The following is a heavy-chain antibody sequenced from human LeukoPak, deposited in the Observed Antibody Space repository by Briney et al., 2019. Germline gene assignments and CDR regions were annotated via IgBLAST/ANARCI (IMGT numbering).Heavy chain of an antibody. J-gene: IGHJ4*02. CDR1: GFTLSSYG. V-gene: IGHV3-33*01. CDR3: ARGGYCSSTSCYVQPAFDY. D-gene: IGHD2-2*01. CDR2: IWYDGSNK. Sequence: GRSLRLSCAASGFTLSSYGMHWVRQAPGKGLEWVAVIWYDGSNKYYADSVKGRFTISRDNSKNTLYLQMNSLRAEDTAVYYCARGGYCSSTSCYVQPAFDYWGQGTLVTVSS.